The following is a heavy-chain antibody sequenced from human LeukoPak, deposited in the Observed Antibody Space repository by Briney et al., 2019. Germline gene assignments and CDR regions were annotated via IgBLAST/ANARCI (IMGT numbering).Heavy chain of an antibody. Sequence: SETLSLTCTVSGGPISSSSYYWGWIRQPPGKGLEWIGSIYYSGSTYYNPSLKSRVTISVDTSKNQFSLKLSSVTAADTAVYYCARRAALGDIDYWGQGTLVTVSS. CDR3: ARRAALGDIDY. D-gene: IGHD2-21*01. J-gene: IGHJ4*02. CDR1: GGPISSSSYY. CDR2: IYYSGST. V-gene: IGHV4-39*01.